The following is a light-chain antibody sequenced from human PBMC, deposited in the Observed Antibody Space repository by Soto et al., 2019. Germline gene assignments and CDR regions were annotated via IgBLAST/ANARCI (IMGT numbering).Light chain of an antibody. CDR1: QGVSTW. CDR2: TAS. Sequence: DIQPTQSPSAGDASVGDSVTSTSRASQGVSTWLAWYQQKPGKAPNLLIYTASSLQSGVPSRFSGSVSGTDFTLTINGLQPEDFATYYCQQAASFPITFGQGTRVDIK. V-gene: IGKV1-12*01. CDR3: QQAASFPIT. J-gene: IGKJ5*01.